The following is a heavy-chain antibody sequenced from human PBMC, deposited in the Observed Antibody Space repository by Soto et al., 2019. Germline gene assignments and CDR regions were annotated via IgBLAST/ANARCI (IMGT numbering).Heavy chain of an antibody. Sequence: QVQLQQWGAGLLKPSETLSLTCAVYGGSFSGYYWSWIRQPPGKGLEWIGEINHSGSTNYNPSLKSRVTISVDTSKNQFSLKLSSVTAADTAVYYCARETQWLRFPDYWGQGTLVTVSS. CDR3: ARETQWLRFPDY. CDR1: GGSFSGYY. J-gene: IGHJ4*02. CDR2: INHSGST. V-gene: IGHV4-34*01. D-gene: IGHD5-12*01.